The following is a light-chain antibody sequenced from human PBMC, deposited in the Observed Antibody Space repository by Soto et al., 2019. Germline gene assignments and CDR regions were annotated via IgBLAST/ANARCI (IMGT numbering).Light chain of an antibody. CDR1: SSDVGRNNY. V-gene: IGLV2-8*01. CDR2: EVS. CDR3: NSYAGGDWV. J-gene: IGLJ3*02. Sequence: QSALTQPPSASGSLGQSVTIPCTGTSSDVGRNNYVSWYQQHPGKVPKLLIYEVSDRPSGVPDRFSGSKSGNTASLTVSGLQAEDEADYYCNSYAGGDWVFGVGTKVTVL.